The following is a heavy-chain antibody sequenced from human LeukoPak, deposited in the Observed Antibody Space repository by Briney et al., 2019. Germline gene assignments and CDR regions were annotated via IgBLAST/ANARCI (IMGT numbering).Heavy chain of an antibody. CDR2: ISGSGGST. J-gene: IGHJ4*02. V-gene: IGHV3-23*01. Sequence: QSGETLRLSCTASGFTFSSYDMSWVRQAPGKGLEWVSAISGSGGSTYYADSVKGRFTISRDNSKTTLYLQMNSLRAEDTAVYYCAKKILGISYCFDYWGQGTLVTVSS. CDR3: AKKILGISYCFDY. D-gene: IGHD3-10*01. CDR1: GFTFSSYD.